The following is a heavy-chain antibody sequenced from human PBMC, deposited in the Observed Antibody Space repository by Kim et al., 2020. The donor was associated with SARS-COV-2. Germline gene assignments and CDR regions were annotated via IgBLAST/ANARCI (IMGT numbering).Heavy chain of an antibody. J-gene: IGHJ5*02. Sequence: SETLSLTCAVYGGSFSGYYWSWIRQPPGKGLEWIGEINHSGSTNYNPSLKSRVTISVDTSKNQFSLKLSSVTAADTAVYYCARAPNPSAAAGQGNWFDPWGQGTLVTVSS. CDR3: ARAPNPSAAAGQGNWFDP. CDR1: GGSFSGYY. V-gene: IGHV4-34*01. D-gene: IGHD6-13*01. CDR2: INHSGST.